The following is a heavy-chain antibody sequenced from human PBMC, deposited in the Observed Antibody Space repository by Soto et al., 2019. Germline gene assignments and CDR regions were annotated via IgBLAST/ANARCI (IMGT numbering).Heavy chain of an antibody. CDR1: GFTFSSYA. D-gene: IGHD3-16*01. Sequence: QVQLVESGGGVVQPGRSLRLSCSASGFTFSSYAMHWVRQAPGKGLEWVAVISYDGSNKDYADSVKGRFTISRDNSKNQLYLQMNSLRAEDTAVYYCARANGGGDYANYGMDVWGEGTTLTVSS. CDR2: ISYDGSNK. CDR3: ARANGGGDYANYGMDV. V-gene: IGHV3-30-3*01. J-gene: IGHJ6*02.